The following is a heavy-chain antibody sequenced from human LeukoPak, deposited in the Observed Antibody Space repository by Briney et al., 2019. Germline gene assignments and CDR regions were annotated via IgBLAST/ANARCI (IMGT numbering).Heavy chain of an antibody. CDR2: ISGSGGST. CDR1: GFMFNDYY. V-gene: IGHV3-23*01. Sequence: GGSLRLSCAASGFMFNDYYMSWIRQAPGKGLEWVSAISGSGGSTYYADSVKGRFTISRDNSKNTLYLQMNSLRAEDTAVYYCAKVTSRIVGLVDYWGQGTLITVSS. CDR3: AKVTSRIVGLVDY. J-gene: IGHJ4*02. D-gene: IGHD2-2*01.